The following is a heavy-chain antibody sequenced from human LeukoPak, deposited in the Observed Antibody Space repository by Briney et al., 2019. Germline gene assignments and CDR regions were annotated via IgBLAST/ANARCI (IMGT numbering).Heavy chain of an antibody. CDR3: ATGIAVAGEYDAFDI. D-gene: IGHD6-19*01. CDR2: ISAYNGNT. Sequence: ASVKVSCKASGYTFTSYGSSWVRQAPGQGLEWMGWISAYNGNTNYAQKLQGRVTMTTDTSTSTAYMELRSLRSDDTAVYYCATGIAVAGEYDAFDIWGQGTMVTVSS. J-gene: IGHJ3*02. V-gene: IGHV1-18*01. CDR1: GYTFTSYG.